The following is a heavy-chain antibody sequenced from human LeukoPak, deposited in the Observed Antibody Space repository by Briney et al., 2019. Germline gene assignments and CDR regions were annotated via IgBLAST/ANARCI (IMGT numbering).Heavy chain of an antibody. CDR2: IIPILGIA. V-gene: IGHV1-69*04. CDR3: AREATAVTPGGFDY. CDR1: GGTFSSYA. Sequence: GSSVKVSCKASGGTFSSYAISWVRQAPGQGLEWMGRIIPILGIANYAQKFQGRVTITADKSTSTAYMELSSLRSEDTAVYYCAREATAVTPGGFDYWGQGTLVTVSS. D-gene: IGHD4-23*01. J-gene: IGHJ4*02.